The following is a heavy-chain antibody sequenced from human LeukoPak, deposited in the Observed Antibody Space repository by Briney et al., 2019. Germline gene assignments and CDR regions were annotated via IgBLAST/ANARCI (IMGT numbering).Heavy chain of an antibody. D-gene: IGHD3-3*01. CDR3: ARACPGFWSDYCNVDY. V-gene: IGHV1-8*03. CDR2: MNPNSGNT. J-gene: IGHJ4*02. Sequence: ASVKVSCKASGYTFTSYDINWVRQATGQGLEWMGWMNPNSGNTGYAQKFQGRVTITRNTSISTAYMELSSLRSEDTAVYYCARACPGFWSDYCNVDYWGQGTLVTVSS. CDR1: GYTFTSYD.